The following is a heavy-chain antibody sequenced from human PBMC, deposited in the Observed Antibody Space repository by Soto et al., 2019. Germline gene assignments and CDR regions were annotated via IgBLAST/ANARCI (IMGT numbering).Heavy chain of an antibody. CDR1: GFTFSRYS. Sequence: PWGSLRLSCAASGFTFSRYSINLFRQSPCKWLEWVSSISSTTNYIYYGDSMKGRFTISRDNAKNSLYLEMNSLRAEDTAVYYCARESEDLTSNFDYWGQGTLVTVSS. CDR2: ISSTTNYI. V-gene: IGHV3-21*06. J-gene: IGHJ4*02. CDR3: ARESEDLTSNFDY.